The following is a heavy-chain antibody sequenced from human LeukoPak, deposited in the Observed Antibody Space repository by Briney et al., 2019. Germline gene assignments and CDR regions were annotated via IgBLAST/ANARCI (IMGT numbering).Heavy chain of an antibody. D-gene: IGHD1-26*01. CDR1: EFTFDHYC. J-gene: IGHJ4*02. Sequence: AGGSLGLSWGAAEFTFDHYCMSWGRPAPGKGLGWVSVISGSGYYSYYADSVKGRFTVSRDNSKTTLYLQMNSLRADDTAVYYCAKGGPTGSNYFDFWGQGTLVTVSS. CDR3: AKGGPTGSNYFDF. CDR2: ISGSGYYS. V-gene: IGHV3-23*01.